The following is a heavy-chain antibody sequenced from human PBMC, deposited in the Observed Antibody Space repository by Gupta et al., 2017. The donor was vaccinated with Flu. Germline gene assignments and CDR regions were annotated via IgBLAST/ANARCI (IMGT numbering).Heavy chain of an antibody. CDR1: EFPLSTYW. J-gene: IGHJ4*02. V-gene: IGHV3-74*01. Sequence: EVQLVESGGGLVQPGGSLRLSCAAAEFPLSTYWMHWVRQAPGKGLVWVSRINGAGNSIYYADSVKGRFTISKDNAKNTLYLQMNSLTDEDTAVYFCLRGASGYGNFDCWGQGTLVTVSS. CDR3: LRGASGYGNFDC. CDR2: INGAGNSI. D-gene: IGHD5-12*01.